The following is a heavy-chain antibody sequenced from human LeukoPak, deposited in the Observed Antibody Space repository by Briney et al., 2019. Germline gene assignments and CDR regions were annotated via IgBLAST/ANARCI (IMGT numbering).Heavy chain of an antibody. D-gene: IGHD6-19*01. J-gene: IGHJ4*02. CDR1: GGSISSYY. Sequence: PSETLSLTCTVSGGSISSYYWSWIRQPAGKGLEWIGGIYTSGSTNYNPSLKSRVTMSVDTSKNQFSLKLSSVTAADTAVYYCARVSQTYSSGPQDYWGQGTLVTVSS. CDR3: ARVSQTYSSGPQDY. V-gene: IGHV4-4*07. CDR2: IYTSGST.